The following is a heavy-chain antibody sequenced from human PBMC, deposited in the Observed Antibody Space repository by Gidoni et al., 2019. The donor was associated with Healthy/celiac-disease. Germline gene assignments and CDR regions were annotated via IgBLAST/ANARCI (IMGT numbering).Heavy chain of an antibody. CDR3: AKGGSGYDEGLFDY. CDR1: GFTLSSYA. Sequence: EVQLLESGGGLVQPGGSLRLCCAASGFTLSSYAMSWVRQAPGKGLEWVSAISGSGGSTYYADSVKGRFTISRDNSKNPLYLQMNSLSAEDTAVYYCAKGGSGYDEGLFDYWGQGTLVTVSS. J-gene: IGHJ4*02. D-gene: IGHD5-12*01. CDR2: ISGSGGST. V-gene: IGHV3-23*01.